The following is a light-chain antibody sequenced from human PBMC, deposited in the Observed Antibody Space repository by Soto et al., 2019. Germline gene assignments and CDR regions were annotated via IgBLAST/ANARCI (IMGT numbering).Light chain of an antibody. CDR1: SSDVGSYNL. V-gene: IGLV2-23*02. CDR2: EVS. Sequence: QSALTQPASVSGSPGQSITISCTGTSSDVGSYNLVSWYQQHPGKAPKLMIYEVSKRPSGVSNRFSGSKSGNTASLTISGLHAEDDADYYCCSYAGSSSYVFGTGTKLTVL. J-gene: IGLJ1*01. CDR3: CSYAGSSSYV.